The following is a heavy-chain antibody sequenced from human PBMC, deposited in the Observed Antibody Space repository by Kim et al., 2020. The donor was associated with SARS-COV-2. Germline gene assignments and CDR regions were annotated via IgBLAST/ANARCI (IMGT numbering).Heavy chain of an antibody. D-gene: IGHD6-19*01. V-gene: IGHV4-34*01. CDR1: GGSFSGYY. Sequence: SETLSLTCAVYGGSFSGYYWSWIRQPPGKGLEWIGEINHSGSTNYNPSLKSRVTISVDTSKNQFSLKLSSVTAADTAVYYCARAPGGSGWWGNYFDYWGQGTLVTVSS. CDR3: ARAPGGSGWWGNYFDY. J-gene: IGHJ4*02. CDR2: INHSGST.